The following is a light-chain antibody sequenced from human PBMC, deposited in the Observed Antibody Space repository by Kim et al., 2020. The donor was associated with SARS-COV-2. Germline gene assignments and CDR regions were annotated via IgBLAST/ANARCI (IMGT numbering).Light chain of an antibody. CDR1: STS. J-gene: IGKJ5*01. CDR3: QQRSNWPLIT. V-gene: IGKV3-11*01. CDR2: RAS. Sequence: STSLAWFQQKPNQAPRLLIYRASYRATGIPARFSGSGSGTDFTLTISSLESEDFAVYYCQQRSNWPLITFGQGTRLEIK.